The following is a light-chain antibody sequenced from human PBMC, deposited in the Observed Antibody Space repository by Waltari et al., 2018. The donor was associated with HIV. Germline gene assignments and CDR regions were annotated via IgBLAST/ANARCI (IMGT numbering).Light chain of an antibody. CDR1: QSVRSRF. Sequence: EIVLTQSPGTLSSSPGERATLSCRASQSVRSRFLAWYQQRPGQAPRLLISGASSRATGIPDRFSGSGSGTDFSLTISRLEPEDFAVYYCQQYATSPRTFGQGTKVEIK. CDR3: QQYATSPRT. CDR2: GAS. J-gene: IGKJ1*01. V-gene: IGKV3-20*01.